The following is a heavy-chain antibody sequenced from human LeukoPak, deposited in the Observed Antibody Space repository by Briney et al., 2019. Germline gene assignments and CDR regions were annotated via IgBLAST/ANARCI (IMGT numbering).Heavy chain of an antibody. J-gene: IGHJ4*02. CDR1: GFSFSNYF. CDR3: AREASGNYYVFDS. D-gene: IGHD1-26*01. V-gene: IGHV3-11*04. CDR2: ITNSGRST. Sequence: GGSLRLSCEASGFSFSNYFISWIRQAPGKGLEWVSYITNSGRSTNYADAVEGRFTISRDNTEKSVYLEMTDLRPEDTAVYYCAREASGNYYVFDSWGQGTLVTVSS.